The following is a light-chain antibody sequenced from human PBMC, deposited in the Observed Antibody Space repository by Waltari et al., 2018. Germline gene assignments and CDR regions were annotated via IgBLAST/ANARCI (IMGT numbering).Light chain of an antibody. CDR3: QQYNNWPPYT. CDR2: GAS. V-gene: IGKV3-15*01. CDR1: RSISSD. J-gene: IGKJ2*01. Sequence: EIVMTQSPATLSVSPGERATLSCRASRSISSDLAWYQQKPVHAPRLPIYGASTRATGIPARFSGSGSGTEFTLTISSLQSEDFAVYYCQQYNNWPPYTFGQGTKLEIK.